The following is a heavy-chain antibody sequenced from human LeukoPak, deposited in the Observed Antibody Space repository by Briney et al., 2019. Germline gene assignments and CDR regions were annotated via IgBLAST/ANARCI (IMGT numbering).Heavy chain of an antibody. CDR3: ARDLPWDVLGAGYYFDY. Sequence: GGSLRLSCAGSGFTFSTYGMTWVRQAPGKGLEWVSAISGSGGSIYYADSVKGRFTISRDNSKNTLFLQMNSLRAEDSAVYYCARDLPWDVLGAGYYFDYWGQGTLVTVSS. CDR1: GFTFSTYG. CDR2: ISGSGGSI. J-gene: IGHJ4*02. D-gene: IGHD1-26*01. V-gene: IGHV3-23*01.